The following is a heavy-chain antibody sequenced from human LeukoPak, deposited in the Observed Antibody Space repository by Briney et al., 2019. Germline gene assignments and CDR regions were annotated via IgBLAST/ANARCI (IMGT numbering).Heavy chain of an antibody. J-gene: IGHJ5*02. Sequence: SETLSLTCTASGGSISSGEYYWTWLRQHPGKGLEWIGYIYYSGSTYYNPSLKSRVIISVDTSKNQFSLKLSSVTAADTAVYYCARDRIAGRWSDPWGQGTLVTVSS. CDR1: GGSISSGEYY. D-gene: IGHD6-13*01. CDR2: IYYSGST. V-gene: IGHV4-31*03. CDR3: ARDRIAGRWSDP.